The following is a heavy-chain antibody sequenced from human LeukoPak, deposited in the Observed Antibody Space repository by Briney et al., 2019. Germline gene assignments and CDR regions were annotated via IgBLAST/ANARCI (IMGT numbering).Heavy chain of an antibody. Sequence: KPSETLSLTCTLSGGSISSGFYYWGWIRQPPGKGLEWIASVYYSGSTYYNPSLKSRVTISVDTSKNQFSLKLSSVTAADTAVYYCAREENGQPHPGYYGMDVWGQGTTVTVSS. CDR1: GGSISSGFYY. CDR3: AREENGQPHPGYYGMDV. J-gene: IGHJ6*02. D-gene: IGHD1-14*01. CDR2: VYYSGST. V-gene: IGHV4-39*07.